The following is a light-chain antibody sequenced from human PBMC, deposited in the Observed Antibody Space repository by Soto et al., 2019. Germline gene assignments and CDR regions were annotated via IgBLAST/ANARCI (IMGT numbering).Light chain of an antibody. CDR3: QQYYSYLT. CDR2: DAS. V-gene: IGKV1-5*01. Sequence: DIQMTQSPSTLSASVGDRVTITCRASQTISNWLAWYQQKPGKAPKLLIYDASSLEGGVPSRFSGSGSGTEFTLALSGLQPDDFATYYCQQYYSYLTFGQGTKVEIK. J-gene: IGKJ1*01. CDR1: QTISNW.